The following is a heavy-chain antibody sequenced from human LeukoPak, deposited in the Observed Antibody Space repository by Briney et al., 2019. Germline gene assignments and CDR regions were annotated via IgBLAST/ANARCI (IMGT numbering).Heavy chain of an antibody. CDR1: GGSISSYY. CDR2: FHYSGST. D-gene: IGHD3-10*01. Sequence: SETLSLTCTVSGGSISSYYWNWIRQPPGEGLEWIGYFHYSGSTNYNPSLKSRVTISVDTSKNQFSLKLSSVTAADTAVYYCARQHGSGSYYSRAIDYWGQGTLVTVSS. CDR3: ARQHGSGSYYSRAIDY. V-gene: IGHV4-59*01. J-gene: IGHJ4*02.